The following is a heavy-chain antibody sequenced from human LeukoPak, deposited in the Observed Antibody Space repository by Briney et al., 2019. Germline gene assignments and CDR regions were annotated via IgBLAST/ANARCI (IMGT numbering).Heavy chain of an antibody. D-gene: IGHD7-27*01. J-gene: IGHJ5*02. CDR1: GGSISSYY. Sequence: PSETLSLTCTVSGGSISSYYWSWIRQPPAKGLEWLGYIYYSGSTNYNPSLKSRVTISVDTSKNQFSLKLSSVTAADTAVYYWASYWGSGANWFDPWGQGTLVTVSS. V-gene: IGHV4-59*01. CDR3: ASYWGSGANWFDP. CDR2: IYYSGST.